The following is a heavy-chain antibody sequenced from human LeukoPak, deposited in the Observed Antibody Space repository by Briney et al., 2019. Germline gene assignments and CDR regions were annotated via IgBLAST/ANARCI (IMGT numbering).Heavy chain of an antibody. CDR3: AKDQNREPYYFDY. V-gene: IGHV3-30*18. CDR1: GFTFSSYA. D-gene: IGHD1-14*01. J-gene: IGHJ4*02. Sequence: GGSLRLSCAASGFTFSSYAMHWVRQAPGKGREWVAVISYDGSNNYADSVKGRFTISRDNSKNTLYLQMNSLRAEDTAVYYCAKDQNREPYYFDYWGQGTLVTVSS. CDR2: ISYDGSN.